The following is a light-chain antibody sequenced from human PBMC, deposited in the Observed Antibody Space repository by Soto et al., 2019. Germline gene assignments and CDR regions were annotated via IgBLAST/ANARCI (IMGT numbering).Light chain of an antibody. CDR3: QQYDYLPPFT. J-gene: IGKJ3*01. CDR1: QDISNY. Sequence: DIQMTQSPSSLSASVGDRVTITCQASQDISNYLNWYQQKPGKAPKLLIYDASNLETGVPSRFSGSGSGTDFTFTISSLEPEDIATYYCQQYDYLPPFTCGPGTKLDIK. V-gene: IGKV1-33*01. CDR2: DAS.